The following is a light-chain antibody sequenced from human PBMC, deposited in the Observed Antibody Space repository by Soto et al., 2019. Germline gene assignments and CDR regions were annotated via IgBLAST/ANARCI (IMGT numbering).Light chain of an antibody. CDR2: DAS. J-gene: IGKJ4*01. V-gene: IGKV3-20*01. CDR1: QSVRSY. CDR3: QQYGRSPST. Sequence: EIVLTQSPATLSLSPGESATLSCRASQSVRSYLAWYQQRPGQSPRLLLYDASTRATGIPARFSGSGSGTDFTLTISRLETEDLAVYYCQQYGRSPSTVGGGTKGDIK.